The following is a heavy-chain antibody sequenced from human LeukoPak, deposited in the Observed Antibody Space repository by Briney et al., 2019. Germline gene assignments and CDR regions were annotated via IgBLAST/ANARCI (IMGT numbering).Heavy chain of an antibody. CDR3: AREEWQLLRYYYYYMDV. V-gene: IGHV3-21*01. D-gene: IGHD1-26*01. J-gene: IGHJ6*03. Sequence: GGSLRLSCAASGFTFSSYSMNWVRQAPGKGLEWVSSISSSSSYIYYADSVKGRFTISRDNAKNSLYLQMNSLRAEDTAVYYCAREEWQLLRYYYYYMDVWGKGTTVTVSS. CDR2: ISSSSSYI. CDR1: GFTFSSYS.